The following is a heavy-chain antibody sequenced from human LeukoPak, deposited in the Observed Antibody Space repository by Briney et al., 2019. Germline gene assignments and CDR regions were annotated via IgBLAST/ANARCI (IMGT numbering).Heavy chain of an antibody. J-gene: IGHJ6*02. Sequence: GGSLRLSCAASGFTLSSNYMSWVRQAPGKGLEWVSVIYSGGSTYYPDSVKGRFTISRDNSKNTLYLQMNSLRAEDTAVYYCARGCSSTSCYKDYYYGMDVWGQGTTVTVSS. CDR3: ARGCSSTSCYKDYYYGMDV. D-gene: IGHD2-2*02. CDR2: IYSGGST. CDR1: GFTLSSNY. V-gene: IGHV3-66*01.